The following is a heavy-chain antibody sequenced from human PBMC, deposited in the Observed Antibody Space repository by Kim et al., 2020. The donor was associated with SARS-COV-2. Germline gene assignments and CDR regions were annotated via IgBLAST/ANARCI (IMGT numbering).Heavy chain of an antibody. D-gene: IGHD3-16*01. CDR1: GGSISSSSYY. CDR2: IYYSGST. J-gene: IGHJ6*02. CDR3: ARNDGYYYGMDG. Sequence: SETLSLTCTVSGGSISSSSYYWGWIRQPPGKGLEWIGSIYYSGSTYYNPSLKSRVTISVDTSKNQFSLKLSSVTAADTAVYYCARNDGYYYGMDGWGQGT. V-gene: IGHV4-39*01.